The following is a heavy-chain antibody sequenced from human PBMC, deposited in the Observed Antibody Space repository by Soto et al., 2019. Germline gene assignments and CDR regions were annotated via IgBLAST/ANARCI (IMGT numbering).Heavy chain of an antibody. Sequence: QVQLVESGGGVVQPGRSLRLSCAASGFTFSSYGMHWVRQAPGKGLEWVAVIWYDGSNKYYADSVKGRFTISRDNSKNTLYLQMNSLRAEDTAVYYCASENGDPRSEYFQHWGQGTLVTVSS. CDR1: GFTFSSYG. CDR3: ASENGDPRSEYFQH. CDR2: IWYDGSNK. V-gene: IGHV3-33*01. J-gene: IGHJ1*01.